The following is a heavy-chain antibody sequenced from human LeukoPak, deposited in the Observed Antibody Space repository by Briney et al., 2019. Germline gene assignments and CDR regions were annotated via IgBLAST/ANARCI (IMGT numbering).Heavy chain of an antibody. CDR2: ISSSGSTI. CDR1: GFTFSDHY. Sequence: GGSLRLSCAASGFTFSDHYMSWIRQAPGKGLEWVSYISSSGSTIYYAGSVKGRFTISRDNAKNSLYLQMNSLRAEDTAVYYCARSRPSRYCSGGSCTHHAFDIWGQGTMVTVSS. V-gene: IGHV3-11*04. J-gene: IGHJ3*02. D-gene: IGHD2-15*01. CDR3: ARSRPSRYCSGGSCTHHAFDI.